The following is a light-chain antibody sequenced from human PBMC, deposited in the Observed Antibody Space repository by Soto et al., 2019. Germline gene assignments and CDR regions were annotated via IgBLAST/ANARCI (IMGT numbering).Light chain of an antibody. Sequence: SYELTQPPSVSVAPGQAARITCGGSNVGTYSLHWYQQKPGQAPVLVVYDDTDRPSGIPERFSGSRSGTTATLTISRVEAGDDADYYCQPWDSNRDRYVFGTGTKVTVL. CDR1: NVGTYS. CDR2: DDT. J-gene: IGLJ1*01. CDR3: QPWDSNRDRYV. V-gene: IGLV3-21*02.